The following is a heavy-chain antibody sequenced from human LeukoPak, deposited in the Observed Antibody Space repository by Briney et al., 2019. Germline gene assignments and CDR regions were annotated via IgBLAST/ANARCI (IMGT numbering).Heavy chain of an antibody. D-gene: IGHD1-26*01. J-gene: IGHJ4*02. CDR2: IYHSGST. CDR1: GGSISSGGYS. V-gene: IGHV4-30-2*01. Sequence: SETLSLTCAVSGGSISSGGYSWSWIRQPPGKGLEWIGYIYHSGSTYYNPSLKSRVTISVDRSKNQFSLKLSSVTAADTAVYYCARDKVGATTRIMDYWGQGTLVTVSS. CDR3: ARDKVGATTRIMDY.